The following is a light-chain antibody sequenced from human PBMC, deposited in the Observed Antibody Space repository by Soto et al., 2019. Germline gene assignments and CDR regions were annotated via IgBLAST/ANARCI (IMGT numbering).Light chain of an antibody. CDR3: TLFTVSGTLV. CDR1: SSDVDIYNR. J-gene: IGLJ1*01. V-gene: IGLV2-18*01. CDR2: EVN. Sequence: QSALTQPPSVSGSPGQSVTISCTGTSSDVDIYNRVSWYQQPPGTAPRLMIFEVNNRPPGVPDRFSGSKSGNTASLIISGLQAEDEADYFCTLFTVSGTLVFGTGTKLTVL.